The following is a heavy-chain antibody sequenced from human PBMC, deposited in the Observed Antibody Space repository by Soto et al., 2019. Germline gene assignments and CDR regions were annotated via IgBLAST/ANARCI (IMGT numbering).Heavy chain of an antibody. D-gene: IGHD6-25*01. CDR2: IGTSGSYI. V-gene: IGHV3-21*01. Sequence: GGSLRLSCAVSGFIFSRYSMNWIRQAPGKGLEWVSSIGTSGSYIYDTDSVKGRFTISRDNTKDSLYLQMNSLRAEDTAIYYYARGSAFKGLDYWGQGTPVTFSS. CDR1: GFIFSRYS. CDR3: ARGSAFKGLDY. J-gene: IGHJ4*02.